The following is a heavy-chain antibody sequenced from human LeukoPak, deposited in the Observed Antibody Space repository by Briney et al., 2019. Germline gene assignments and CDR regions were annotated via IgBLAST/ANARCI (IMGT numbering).Heavy chain of an antibody. Sequence: GGSLRLSCAASGFTFSSYSMNWVRQAPGKGLEWVSSISSSSSYIYYADSVKGRFTISRDNAKNSLYLQMNSLRAEDTAVYYCARERLPMIVGTGASDTWGQGTMVTVSS. V-gene: IGHV3-21*01. D-gene: IGHD3-22*01. CDR1: GFTFSSYS. CDR3: ARERLPMIVGTGASDT. J-gene: IGHJ3*02. CDR2: ISSSSSYI.